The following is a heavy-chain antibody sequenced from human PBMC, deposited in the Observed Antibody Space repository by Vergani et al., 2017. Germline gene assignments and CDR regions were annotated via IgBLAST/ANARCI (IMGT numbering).Heavy chain of an antibody. J-gene: IGHJ4*02. CDR3: ARDLSYSTAWPFFDS. V-gene: IGHV3-33*01. CDR2: IWYDGSNK. Sequence: QVQLVESGGGVVQPGRSLRLSCAASGFTFSSYGMHWVRQAPGKGLEWVAVIWYDGSNKYYADSVKGRFTISRDNSKNTLYLQMNSLRVEDTAMYFCARDLSYSTAWPFFDSRGQGTLVTVSS. D-gene: IGHD4-11*01. CDR1: GFTFSSYG.